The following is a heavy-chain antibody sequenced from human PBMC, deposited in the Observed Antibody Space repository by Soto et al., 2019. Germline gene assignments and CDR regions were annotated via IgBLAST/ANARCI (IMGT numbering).Heavy chain of an antibody. CDR2: ISHDGRNK. V-gene: IGHV3-30-3*01. D-gene: IGHD6-13*01. J-gene: IGHJ4*02. CDR3: AKDQGSSWYEIDY. Sequence: GGSLRLSCAASGFTFSNFPIHWFRQAPGKGLEWVAVISHDGRNKDYADSAKGRFTISRDNSKSTMYLQMNSLRTEDTAVYYCAKDQGSSWYEIDYWGQGTLVTVSS. CDR1: GFTFSNFP.